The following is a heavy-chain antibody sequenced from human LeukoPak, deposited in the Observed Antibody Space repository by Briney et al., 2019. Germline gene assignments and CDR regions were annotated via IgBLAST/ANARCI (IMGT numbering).Heavy chain of an antibody. D-gene: IGHD2-15*01. V-gene: IGHV3-48*04. CDR3: ARRGYCSGGSCYPIDY. Sequence: GGSLRLSCAASGFTFSSYAMSWVRQAPGKGLEWVSYISSSSSTIYYADSVKGRFTISRDNAKNSLYLQMNSLRAEDTAVYYCARRGYCSGGSCYPIDYWGQGTLVTVSS. J-gene: IGHJ4*02. CDR1: GFTFSSYA. CDR2: ISSSSSTI.